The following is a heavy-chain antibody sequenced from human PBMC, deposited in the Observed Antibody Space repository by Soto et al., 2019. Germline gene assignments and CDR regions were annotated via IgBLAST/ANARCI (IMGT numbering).Heavy chain of an antibody. CDR3: ARDRHFRGGPDDI. D-gene: IGHD3-3*02. CDR1: GFTFSSFG. Sequence: QVQLVESGGGVVQSGRSPRLSCAASGFTFSSFGMHWVRQAPGKGLEWVALIWHDGTFTHYGGSVKGRFTISRDNSKNMLYLQMNSLRADDTAVYYCARDRHFRGGPDDIWGQGTMVTVSS. CDR2: IWHDGTFT. J-gene: IGHJ3*02. V-gene: IGHV3-33*01.